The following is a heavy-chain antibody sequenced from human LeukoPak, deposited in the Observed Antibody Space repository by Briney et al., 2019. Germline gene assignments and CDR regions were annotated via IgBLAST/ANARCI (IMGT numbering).Heavy chain of an antibody. J-gene: IGHJ4*02. V-gene: IGHV4-30-2*01. Sequence: SETLSLTCAVSGGSISSGGYSWSWIRQPPGKGLEWIGYIYHSGSTYYNPSLKSRVSISVDTSKNQFSLKVNSVTAADTAVFYCARRIALGRYYFDYWAQGTPVTVSS. CDR1: GGSISSGGYS. CDR2: IYHSGST. CDR3: ARRIALGRYYFDY. D-gene: IGHD3-9*01.